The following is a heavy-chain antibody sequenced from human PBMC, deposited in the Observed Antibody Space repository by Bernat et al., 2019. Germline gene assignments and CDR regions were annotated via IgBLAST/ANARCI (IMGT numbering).Heavy chain of an antibody. J-gene: IGHJ4*02. Sequence: QVQLQESGPGLVKSSETLSLTCAVSGYSISTGYYWAWIRQPPGKGLEWIGTIHNIGSPYYNPSLKSRVTILLDTSKNEFSLKLTSVTAADTAVYYCAGGVATTPTEFDYWGQGTLVTVSS. CDR3: AGGVATTPTEFDY. CDR1: GYSISTGYY. CDR2: IHNIGSP. D-gene: IGHD5-12*01. V-gene: IGHV4-38-2*01.